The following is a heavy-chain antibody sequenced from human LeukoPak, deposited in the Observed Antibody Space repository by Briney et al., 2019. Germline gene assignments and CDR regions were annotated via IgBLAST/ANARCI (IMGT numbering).Heavy chain of an antibody. CDR3: ARDARYYYDSSGYYYGGLDY. Sequence: PSETLSLTCAVYGGSFSGYYWSWIRQPPGKGLEWIGYIYYSGSTNYNPSLKSRVTISVDTSKNQFSLKLSSVTAADTAVYYCARDARYYYDSSGYYYGGLDYWGQGTLVTVSS. J-gene: IGHJ4*02. D-gene: IGHD3-22*01. CDR2: IYYSGST. V-gene: IGHV4-59*01. CDR1: GGSFSGYY.